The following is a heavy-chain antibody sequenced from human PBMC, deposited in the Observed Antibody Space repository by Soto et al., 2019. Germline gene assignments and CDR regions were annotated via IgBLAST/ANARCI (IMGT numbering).Heavy chain of an antibody. D-gene: IGHD6-6*01. CDR3: ARGAEGIAARPYYYYGMDV. J-gene: IGHJ6*02. Sequence: PSETLSLTCTVSGGSISSYYWSWIRQPPGKGLEWIGYIYYSGSTNYNPSLKSRVTISVDTSKNQFSLKLSSVTAADTAVYYCARGAEGIAARPYYYYGMDVWGQGTTVTVS. CDR1: GGSISSYY. CDR2: IYYSGST. V-gene: IGHV4-59*01.